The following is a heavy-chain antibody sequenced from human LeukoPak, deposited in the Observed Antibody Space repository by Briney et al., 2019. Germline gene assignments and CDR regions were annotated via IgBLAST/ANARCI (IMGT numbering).Heavy chain of an antibody. J-gene: IGHJ4*02. Sequence: SETLSLTCIVSGGSLSSYYWSWIRQPPGKGQEWIGYISYSGSTKYNPSLKSRVTISIDTSKNQFSLKLSSVTAADTAVYYCARDGEQQFDYWGQGTLVTVSS. D-gene: IGHD6-13*01. CDR3: ARDGEQQFDY. CDR2: ISYSGST. CDR1: GGSLSSYY. V-gene: IGHV4-59*01.